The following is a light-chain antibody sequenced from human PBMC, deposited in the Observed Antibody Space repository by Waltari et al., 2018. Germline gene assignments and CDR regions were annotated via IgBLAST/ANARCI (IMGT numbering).Light chain of an antibody. CDR2: DTA. CDR3: QQRSHWRT. J-gene: IGKJ1*01. Sequence: IMLTQSPATLSLSPGERATLSCRTSQRVSSYLAWFPQKPGQAPRLLIYDTANRATGIPARFSGSGSGTDFTLTISSLEPEDSAVYYCQQRSHWRTFGQGTKVEIK. V-gene: IGKV3-11*01. CDR1: QRVSSY.